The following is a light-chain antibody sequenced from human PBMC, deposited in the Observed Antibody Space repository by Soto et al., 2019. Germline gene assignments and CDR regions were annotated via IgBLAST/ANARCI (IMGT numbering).Light chain of an antibody. Sequence: QSALTQPASVSGSPGQSITLSWTGTSSDIGGYDYVSWYQRHPGKAPKLIIYDVNNRPSGVSNRFSGSKSGNTASLTISGLQAEDEADYYCTSYASGSSHVVFGGGTKVTVL. V-gene: IGLV2-14*01. CDR2: DVN. J-gene: IGLJ2*01. CDR1: SSDIGGYDY. CDR3: TSYASGSSHVV.